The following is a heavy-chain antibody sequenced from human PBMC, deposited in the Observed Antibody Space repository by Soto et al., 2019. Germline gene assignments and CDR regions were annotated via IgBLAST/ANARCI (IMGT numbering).Heavy chain of an antibody. V-gene: IGHV4-30-4*01. CDR3: ARDQDTTVVTRWYYGMDV. D-gene: IGHD4-17*01. Sequence: SETLSLTCTVSGGSISSGDYYWSWIRQPPGKGLEWIGYIYYSGSTYYNPSLKSRVTISVDTSKNQFSLKLSSVTAADTAVYYCARDQDTTVVTRWYYGMDVWGQGTTVTVS. CDR1: GGSISSGDYY. CDR2: IYYSGST. J-gene: IGHJ6*02.